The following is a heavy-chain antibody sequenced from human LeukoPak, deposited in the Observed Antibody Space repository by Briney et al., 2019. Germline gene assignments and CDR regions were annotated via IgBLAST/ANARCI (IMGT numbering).Heavy chain of an antibody. CDR2: IYYSGST. V-gene: IGHV4-39*01. CDR3: ARVRIQLFSLTRMGV. D-gene: IGHD5-18*01. CDR1: GGSISSSSYY. J-gene: IGHJ6*03. Sequence: SETLSLTCTVSGGSISSSSYYWGWIRQPPGKGLEWIGSIYYSGSTYYNPSLKSRVTISVDTSKNQFSLKLSSVTAADTAVYYCARVRIQLFSLTRMGVWGKGTTVTISS.